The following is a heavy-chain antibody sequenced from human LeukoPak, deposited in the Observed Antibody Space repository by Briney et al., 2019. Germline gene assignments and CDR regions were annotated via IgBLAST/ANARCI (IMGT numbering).Heavy chain of an antibody. CDR2: ISSSSSYI. CDR3: ASSYGDYPYYFNY. D-gene: IGHD4-17*01. Sequence: GGSLRLSCAASGFTFSSYSMNWVRQAPGKGLEWVSSISSSSSYIYYADSVKGRFTISRDNAKNSLYLQMNSLRAEDTAVYYCASSYGDYPYYFNYWGQGTLVTVSS. V-gene: IGHV3-21*01. CDR1: GFTFSSYS. J-gene: IGHJ4*02.